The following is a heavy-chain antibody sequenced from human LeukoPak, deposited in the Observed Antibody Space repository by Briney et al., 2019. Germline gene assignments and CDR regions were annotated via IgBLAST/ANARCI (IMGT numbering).Heavy chain of an antibody. CDR2: INHSGST. CDR3: ARLRFLEWLLWDY. CDR1: GGSFSGYY. J-gene: IGHJ4*02. V-gene: IGHV4-34*01. Sequence: SETLSLTCAVYGGSFSGYYWSWIRQPPGKGLEWIGEINHSGSTNYNPSLKSRVTISVDTSKNQFSLKLSSVIAADTAVYYCARLRFLEWLLWDYWGQGTLVTVSS. D-gene: IGHD3-3*01.